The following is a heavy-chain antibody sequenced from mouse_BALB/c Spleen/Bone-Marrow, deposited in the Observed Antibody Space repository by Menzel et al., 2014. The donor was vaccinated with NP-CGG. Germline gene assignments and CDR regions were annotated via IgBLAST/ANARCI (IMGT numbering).Heavy chain of an antibody. CDR3: ARYYYGYYFDY. J-gene: IGHJ2*01. V-gene: IGHV14-3*02. Sequence: QGLEWIGRIDPANGNTKYDPKFQGKATITADTSSNTAYLQLSSLTSEDTAVYYCARYYYGYYFDYWGQGTTLTVSS. D-gene: IGHD1-2*01. CDR2: IDPANGNT.